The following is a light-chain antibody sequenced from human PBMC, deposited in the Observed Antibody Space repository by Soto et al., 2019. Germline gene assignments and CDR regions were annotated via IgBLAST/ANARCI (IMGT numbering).Light chain of an antibody. Sequence: DIQMTQSPSSVSASVGDRVTITCRASQGISSSLAWYQQKPGEAPKLLIYAASNLQSGVPSRFSGSGSGTDFTLTINSLQPEDFATYYCQQASGFPPTFGGGTKVEIK. V-gene: IGKV1-12*01. CDR1: QGISSS. J-gene: IGKJ4*01. CDR2: AAS. CDR3: QQASGFPPT.